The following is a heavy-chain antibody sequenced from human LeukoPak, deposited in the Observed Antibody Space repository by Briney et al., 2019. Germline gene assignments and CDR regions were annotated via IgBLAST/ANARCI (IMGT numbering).Heavy chain of an antibody. J-gene: IGHJ4*02. CDR3: ARHQSYGPASYSRLPDF. CDR2: IYYSGST. CDR1: GGSIGRSPYY. Sequence: ASETLSLTCTVSGGSIGRSPYYWGWIRQPPGKGLEWIGSIYYSGSTYYNPSLKSRLTISVDTSKNYFSLKVSSVTAADTAVYYCARHQSYGPASYSRLPDFWGQGTLVTVSS. V-gene: IGHV4-39*01. D-gene: IGHD3-10*01.